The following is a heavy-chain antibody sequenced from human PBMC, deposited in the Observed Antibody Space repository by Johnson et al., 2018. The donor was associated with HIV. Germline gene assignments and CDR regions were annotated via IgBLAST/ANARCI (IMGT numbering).Heavy chain of an antibody. V-gene: IGHV3-23*04. Sequence: VQLVESGGGVVQPGRSLRLSCAASGFTFSSYAMHWVRQAPGKGLAWVSPISGSGGRTYYADSVRGRFTISRDNSKNTLYLQMNSLRVEDTAVYYCAKCIWGSSLIDVFDIWGQGTTVIVSS. CDR2: ISGSGGRT. CDR1: GFTFSSYA. CDR3: AKCIWGSSLIDVFDI. J-gene: IGHJ3*02. D-gene: IGHD3-16*01.